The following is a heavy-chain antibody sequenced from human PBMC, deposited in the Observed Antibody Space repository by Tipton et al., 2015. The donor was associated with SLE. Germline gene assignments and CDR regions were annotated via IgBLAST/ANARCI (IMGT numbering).Heavy chain of an antibody. CDR3: ACGGDTGDWFDP. D-gene: IGHD2-21*02. CDR1: GGSISSSGYY. V-gene: IGHV4-39*07. Sequence: TLSLTCTVSGGSISSSGYYWGWIRRPPGKGLEWIGSIYYTGTTYYNPSLKSRVTISVDTSKNQFSLRLTSMTAADTAVYYCACGGDTGDWFDPWGQGTLVTVSS. CDR2: IYYTGTT. J-gene: IGHJ5*02.